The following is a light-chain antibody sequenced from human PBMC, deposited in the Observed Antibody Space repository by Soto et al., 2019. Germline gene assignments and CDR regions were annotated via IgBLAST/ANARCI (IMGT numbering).Light chain of an antibody. V-gene: IGKV1-39*01. J-gene: IGKJ3*01. CDR2: AAS. CDR3: QQSYSSPFT. CDR1: QSISSH. Sequence: DIQMTQSPSSLSASVGDRVTITCRASQSISSHLNWYQQKPGKAPKVLIYAASSLQGGVPSRFSGSGSGTDFTLTIQSLQPEDFATYYCQQSYSSPFTFGPGTKVDIK.